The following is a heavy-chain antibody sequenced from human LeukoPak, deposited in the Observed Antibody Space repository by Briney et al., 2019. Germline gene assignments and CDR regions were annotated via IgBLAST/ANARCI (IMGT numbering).Heavy chain of an antibody. D-gene: IGHD4-17*01. CDR2: IYYSGTT. J-gene: IGHJ4*02. CDR3: ARDYGDYYFDY. Sequence: SETLSLTCTVSGGSISSYYWNWIRQPPGKGLEWIGYIYYSGTTNYNPSLKSRITISVDTSKNQFSLKLSSVTAADTAVYYCARDYGDYYFDYWGQGTLVTVSS. V-gene: IGHV4-59*01. CDR1: GGSISSYY.